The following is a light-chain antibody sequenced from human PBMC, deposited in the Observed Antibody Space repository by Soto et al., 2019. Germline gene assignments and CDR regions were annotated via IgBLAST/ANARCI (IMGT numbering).Light chain of an antibody. CDR3: QQRSNWPRT. Sequence: EIVLTQSPATLSLSPGERATLSCRASQSVSSYLAWYQQKPGQAPRLLIYDASNRATGIPARFSGSGSGTDVTLTISSLEPEDLAVYYCQQRSNWPRTFGPGTKVDIK. J-gene: IGKJ3*01. CDR2: DAS. CDR1: QSVSSY. V-gene: IGKV3-11*01.